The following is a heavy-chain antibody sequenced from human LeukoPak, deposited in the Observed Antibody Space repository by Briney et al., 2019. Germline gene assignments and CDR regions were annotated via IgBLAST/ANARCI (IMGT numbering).Heavy chain of an antibody. Sequence: PGGSLRLSCAASGFTFSNFWMSWVRQAPGKGLEWVANIKQDGSEKYYVDSLKGRFTISRDNAKNSLYLQMNSLRAEDTAVYYCAKDLNYGFDYWGQGTLVTVSS. CDR2: IKQDGSEK. CDR1: GFTFSNFW. J-gene: IGHJ4*02. CDR3: AKDLNYGFDY. V-gene: IGHV3-7*03. D-gene: IGHD4-11*01.